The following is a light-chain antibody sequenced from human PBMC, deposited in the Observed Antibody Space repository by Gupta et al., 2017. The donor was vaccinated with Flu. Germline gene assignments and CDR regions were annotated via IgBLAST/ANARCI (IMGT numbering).Light chain of an antibody. J-gene: IGKJ4*01. CDR1: HSISSS. Sequence: PATLSVSPGEGATLSCRASHSISSSLAWYQQKPGQAPRLLIYGASTRATDIPARFSGSGSGADFTLTISSMQSDDFALYYCQQDNSWPLTFGGGTRVDIK. CDR2: GAS. V-gene: IGKV3-15*01. CDR3: QQDNSWPLT.